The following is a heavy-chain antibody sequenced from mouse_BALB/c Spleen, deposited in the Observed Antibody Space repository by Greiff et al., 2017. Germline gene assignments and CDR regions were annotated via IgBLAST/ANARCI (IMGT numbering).Heavy chain of an antibody. CDR1: GFSLTGYG. CDR3: ARELGGYGSSFRYWYFDV. V-gene: IGHV2-6-7*01. D-gene: IGHD1-1*01. CDR2: IRGDGST. Sequence: VQVVESGPGLVAPSQSLSITCTVSGFSLTGYGVNWVRQPPGKGLEWLGMIRGDGSTDYNSALKSRLSISKDNSKSQVFLKMNSLQTDDTARYYCARELGGYGSSFRYWYFDVWGAGTTVTVSS. J-gene: IGHJ1*01.